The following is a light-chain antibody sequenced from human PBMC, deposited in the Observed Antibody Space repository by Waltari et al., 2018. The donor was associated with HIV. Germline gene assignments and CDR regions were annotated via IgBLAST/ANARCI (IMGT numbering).Light chain of an antibody. Sequence: SYVLTQPPSVSVVPGQTARITCGGDNIGNKRVHWYQQKPGQAPVLVVFDDSDRPSGIPERFSGSNSGNTATLTVSRVEAGDEADYYCQVWDSGSDHPGVFGTGTKVTVL. CDR3: QVWDSGSDHPGV. CDR2: DDS. J-gene: IGLJ1*01. CDR1: NIGNKR. V-gene: IGLV3-21*02.